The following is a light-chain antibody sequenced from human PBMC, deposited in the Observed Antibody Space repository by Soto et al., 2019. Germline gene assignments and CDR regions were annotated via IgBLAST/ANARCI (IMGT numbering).Light chain of an antibody. V-gene: IGKV1-39*01. J-gene: IGKJ1*01. CDR1: QSISRY. CDR3: QQYNNYPTWT. Sequence: DIQMTQSPSSLSASVGDRVTITCRASQSISRYLNWYQQKPGKAPNLLIYAASSLQSGVPSRFSGSGSGTDFTLTISSLQPEDFASYYCQQYNNYPTWTFGQGTKVEIK. CDR2: AAS.